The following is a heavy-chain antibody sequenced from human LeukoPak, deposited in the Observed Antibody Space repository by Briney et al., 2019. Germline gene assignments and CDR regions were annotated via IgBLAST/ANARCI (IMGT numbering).Heavy chain of an antibody. V-gene: IGHV1-18*01. CDR3: AREYQLLYSYYYGMDV. D-gene: IGHD2-2*01. J-gene: IGHJ6*02. Sequence: ASVTVSCKASGYTFTSYGISWVRQAPGQGLEWMGWISAYNGNTNYAQKLQGRVTMTTDTSTSTAYMELRSLRSDDTAVYYCAREYQLLYSYYYGMDVWGQGTTVTVSS. CDR1: GYTFTSYG. CDR2: ISAYNGNT.